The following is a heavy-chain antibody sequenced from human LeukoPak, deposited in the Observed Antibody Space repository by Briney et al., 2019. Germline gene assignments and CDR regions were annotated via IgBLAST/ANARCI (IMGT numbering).Heavy chain of an antibody. Sequence: AGGSLRLSCAASGFTFSSYAMHWVRQAPGKGLEWVAVISYDGSNKYYADSVKGRFTISRDNSKNTLYLQMNSLRAEDTAVYYCARDPGKPTLYYYYGMDVWGQGTTVTVSS. CDR2: ISYDGSNK. J-gene: IGHJ6*02. D-gene: IGHD1-14*01. CDR1: GFTFSSYA. CDR3: ARDPGKPTLYYYYGMDV. V-gene: IGHV3-30-3*01.